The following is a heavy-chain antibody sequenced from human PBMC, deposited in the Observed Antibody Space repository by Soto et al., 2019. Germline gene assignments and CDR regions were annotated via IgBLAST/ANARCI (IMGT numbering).Heavy chain of an antibody. J-gene: IGHJ6*03. CDR1: GFTFSDYY. D-gene: IGHD3-10*01. CDR3: ARDRRWFGELLGYYYYMDV. CDR2: ISSSGSTI. Sequence: GGSLRLSCAASGFTFSDYYMSWIRQAPGKGLEWVSYISSSGSTIYYADSVKGRFTISRDNAKNSLYLQMNSLRAEDTAVYYCARDRRWFGELLGYYYYMDVWGKGTTVTVSS. V-gene: IGHV3-11*01.